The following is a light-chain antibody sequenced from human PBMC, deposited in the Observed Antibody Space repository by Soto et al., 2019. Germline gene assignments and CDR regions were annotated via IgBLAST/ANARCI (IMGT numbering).Light chain of an antibody. J-gene: IGKJ4*01. CDR1: QSVSSSY. Sequence: EIVLTQSPGTLSLSPGERATLSCRASQSVSSSYLAWYQQKPGQAPRLLIYGASSRATGIPDRFSGSGSGTDFTLTISCLQSEDFATYYCQQLNTYPLTFGRGTKVDTK. V-gene: IGKV3-20*01. CDR3: QQLNTYPLT. CDR2: GAS.